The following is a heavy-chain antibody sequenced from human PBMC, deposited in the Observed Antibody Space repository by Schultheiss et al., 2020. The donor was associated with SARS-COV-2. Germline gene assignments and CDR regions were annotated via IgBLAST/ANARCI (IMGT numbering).Heavy chain of an antibody. CDR3: ATGDRDYGDFYFDP. D-gene: IGHD4-17*01. V-gene: IGHV1-2*02. J-gene: IGHJ5*02. CDR2: INPNSGGT. CDR1: GYTFTGYY. Sequence: ASVKVSCKASGYTFTGYYMHWVRQAPGQGLEWMGWINPNSGGTNYAQKFQGRVTMTWDTSITTAYMEVTRLTSDDTAVYFCATGDRDYGDFYFDPWGQGTLVTVSS.